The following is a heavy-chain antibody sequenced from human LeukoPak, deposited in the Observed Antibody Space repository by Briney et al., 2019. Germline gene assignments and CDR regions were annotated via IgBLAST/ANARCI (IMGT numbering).Heavy chain of an antibody. CDR2: IIPILGTA. D-gene: IGHD2-15*01. Sequence: SVKVSCKASGGTFSSYAISWVRQAPGQGLEWMGGIIPILGTANYAQKFQGRVTITADESTSTAYMELSSLRSEDTAVYYCARDRGGGRAADYWYFDLWGRGTLVTVSS. V-gene: IGHV1-69*13. J-gene: IGHJ2*01. CDR1: GGTFSSYA. CDR3: ARDRGGGRAADYWYFDL.